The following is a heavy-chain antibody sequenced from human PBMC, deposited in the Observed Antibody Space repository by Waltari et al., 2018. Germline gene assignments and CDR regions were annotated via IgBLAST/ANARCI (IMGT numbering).Heavy chain of an antibody. V-gene: IGHV1-69*05. CDR2: ISPIFGTA. J-gene: IGHJ6*02. D-gene: IGHD5-18*01. Sequence: QVQLVQSGAEVKKPGSSVKVSCKASGGTFSSYAISWVRQAPGQGLEWMGGISPIFGTANAAQKFQGRVTITTDESTSTACMELSSLRSEDTAVYYCARDEGETAMVDSYYYGMDVWGQGTTVTVSS. CDR1: GGTFSSYA. CDR3: ARDEGETAMVDSYYYGMDV.